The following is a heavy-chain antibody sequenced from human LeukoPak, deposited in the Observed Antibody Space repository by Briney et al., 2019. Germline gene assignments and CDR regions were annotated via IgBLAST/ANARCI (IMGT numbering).Heavy chain of an antibody. D-gene: IGHD3-10*02. J-gene: IGHJ6*04. CDR3: AELGITMIGGV. Sequence: GGSLRLSCAASGFTFSDYDMNWVRQAPGKGLEWVSYISSSGSTIYYADSVKGRFTISRDNAKNSLYLQMNSLRAEDTAVYYCAELGITMIGGVWGKGTTVTISS. CDR2: ISSSGSTI. CDR1: GFTFSDYD. V-gene: IGHV3-48*03.